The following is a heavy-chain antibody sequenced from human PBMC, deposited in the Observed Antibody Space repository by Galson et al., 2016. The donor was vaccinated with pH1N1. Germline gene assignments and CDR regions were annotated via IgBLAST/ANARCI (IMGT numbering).Heavy chain of an antibody. V-gene: IGHV3-23*01. J-gene: IGHJ4*02. D-gene: IGHD3-3*01. CDR3: AKDLWRYSEIDY. CDR2: ISGTGDPT. Sequence: SLRLSCAASGFTFINYAMSWVRQAPGKGLEWVSTISGTGDPTYYADSVKGRFTISRDNSNNTVYLRMNSLRVEDTAVNYCAKDLWRYSEIDYWGQGTLVTVSS. CDR1: GFTFINYA.